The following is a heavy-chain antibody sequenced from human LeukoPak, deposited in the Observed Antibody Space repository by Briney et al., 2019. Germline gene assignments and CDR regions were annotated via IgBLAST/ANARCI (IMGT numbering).Heavy chain of an antibody. CDR3: ARSYGDYGGAWFDP. CDR2: IYYSGST. J-gene: IGHJ5*02. V-gene: IGHV4-59*01. CDR1: GGSISSYY. D-gene: IGHD4-17*01. Sequence: SETLSLTCTVSGGSISSYYWSWIRQPPGKGLEWIGYIYYSGSTNYNPSLKSRVTISVDTSKNQFSLKLNSVTAADTAVYYCARSYGDYGGAWFDPWGQGTLVTVSS.